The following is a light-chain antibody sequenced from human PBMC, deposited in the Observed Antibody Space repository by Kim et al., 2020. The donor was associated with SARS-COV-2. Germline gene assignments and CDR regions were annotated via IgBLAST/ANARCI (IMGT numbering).Light chain of an antibody. Sequence: ASLSVSPGERATHSCRASQNINTNLAWYQQKPGQAPRLLIYGASTRATGSPARFSGSGSGTEFTLTISSLQSEDFAIYYCQQSGTFGQGTKVDIK. V-gene: IGKV3-15*01. CDR2: GAS. CDR3: QQSGT. CDR1: QNINTN. J-gene: IGKJ1*01.